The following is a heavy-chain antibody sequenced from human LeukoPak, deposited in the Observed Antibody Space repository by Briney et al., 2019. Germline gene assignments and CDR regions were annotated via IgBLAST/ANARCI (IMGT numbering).Heavy chain of an antibody. CDR2: INHSGST. CDR3: ASVIAAAGKDYYFDY. Sequence: GSLRLSCAASGFTFSSYSMNWVRQAPGKGLEWIGKINHSGSTNYNPSLKSRVTISVDTSKNQFSLKLSSVTAAGTAVYYCASVIAAAGKDYYFDYWGQGTLVTVSS. D-gene: IGHD6-13*01. J-gene: IGHJ4*02. V-gene: IGHV4-34*01. CDR1: GFTFSSYS.